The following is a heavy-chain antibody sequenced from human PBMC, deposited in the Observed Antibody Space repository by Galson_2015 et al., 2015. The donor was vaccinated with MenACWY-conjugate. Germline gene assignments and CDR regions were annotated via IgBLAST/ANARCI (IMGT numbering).Heavy chain of an antibody. CDR3: TTRKPYSGGGLFFPFYLDV. CDR1: AFTFSNAY. Sequence: SLRLSCAGSAFTFSNAYMSWVRQAPGKGLEWVGRIKSQTDGGKIDYAAPVKGRFTISRDDSKNTLYLQMNSLISEDTAVYYCTTRKPYSGGGLFFPFYLDVWGKGTTVTVSS. D-gene: IGHD4-11*01. J-gene: IGHJ6*03. V-gene: IGHV3-15*05. CDR2: IKSQTDGGKI.